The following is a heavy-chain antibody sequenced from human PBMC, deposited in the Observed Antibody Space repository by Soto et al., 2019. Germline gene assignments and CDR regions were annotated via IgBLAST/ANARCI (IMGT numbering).Heavy chain of an antibody. V-gene: IGHV1-2*04. CDR1: GYTFTGYY. Sequence: GASVKVSCKASGYTFTGYYMHWVRQAPGQGLEWMGWINPNSGGTNYAQKFQGWVTMTRDTSISTAYMELSRLRSDDTAVYYCARRTGVWGRGYYYYMDVWGKGTTVTVSS. CDR2: INPNSGGT. CDR3: ARRTGVWGRGYYYYMDV. D-gene: IGHD3-16*01. J-gene: IGHJ6*03.